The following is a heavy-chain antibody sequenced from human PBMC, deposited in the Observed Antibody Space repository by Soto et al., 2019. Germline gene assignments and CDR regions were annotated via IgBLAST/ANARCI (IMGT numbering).Heavy chain of an antibody. D-gene: IGHD2-21*02. J-gene: IGHJ4*02. CDR3: AKGTFFPVCGGDCYSFDY. Sequence: GGSLRLSCAASEFTFSSHVMSWVRQAPGKGLEWVSTISASGGSTYYADSVKGRFIISRDNSKHTLYLQMNSLRTEDTAVYYCAKGTFFPVCGGDCYSFDYWGQGTQVTVS. CDR2: ISASGGST. CDR1: EFTFSSHV. V-gene: IGHV3-23*01.